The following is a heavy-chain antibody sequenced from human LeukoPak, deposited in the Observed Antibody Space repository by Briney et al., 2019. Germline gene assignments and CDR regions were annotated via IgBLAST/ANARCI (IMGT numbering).Heavy chain of an antibody. CDR1: GYTFTDYY. V-gene: IGHV1-2*02. CDR3: ARPPRDLVSAAPFPF. J-gene: IGHJ1*01. CDR2: VFPHSGDT. Sequence: ASVNVSCKASGYTFTDYYIHWVRQAPGEGLEWVGWVFPHSGDTYYAQRFHGRVAMTTDTSINTAYMELSRLKSDDTGVYFCARPPRDLVSAAPFPFWGQGTLVTVSS. D-gene: IGHD5/OR15-5a*01.